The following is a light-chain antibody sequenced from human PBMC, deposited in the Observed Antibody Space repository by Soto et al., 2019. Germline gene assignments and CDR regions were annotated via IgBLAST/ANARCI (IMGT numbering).Light chain of an antibody. CDR3: QHYGSSPT. V-gene: IGKV3-20*01. CDR2: DVS. J-gene: IGKJ1*01. Sequence: EIVLTQSPGTLSLSPGERATLSCRSSQSVSSNYLAWYQQKPDQAPRLVIYDVSGRATGIPDRVSGSGSGTDFTITISRLEPEDFAVYYCQHYGSSPTFGQGTKVEIK. CDR1: QSVSSNY.